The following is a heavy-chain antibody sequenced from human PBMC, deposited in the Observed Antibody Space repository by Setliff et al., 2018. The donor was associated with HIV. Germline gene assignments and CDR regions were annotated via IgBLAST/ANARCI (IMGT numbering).Heavy chain of an antibody. CDR3: ARDSVVPMASLYYYGMDV. CDR1: GGSFSDYY. J-gene: IGHJ6*02. Sequence: PSETLSLTCAVYGGSFSDYYWTWIRQSPGKGLEWIGEINHRGSTNYNPSLKSRVTISVDTSKNQFSLRLSSVTVADTAVYYCARDSVVPMASLYYYGMDVWGQGTTVTVSS. CDR2: INHRGST. D-gene: IGHD2-15*01. V-gene: IGHV4-34*01.